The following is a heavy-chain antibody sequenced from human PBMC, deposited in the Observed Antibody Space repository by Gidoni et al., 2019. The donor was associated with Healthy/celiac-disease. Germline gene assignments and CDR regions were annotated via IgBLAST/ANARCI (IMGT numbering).Heavy chain of an antibody. Sequence: EVQLVESGGGLVKPGGSLRLSSAASGLPFSRYSMNWVRQAPGKGLEWVLSISSSSSYIYYADSVKGRFTISRDNAKNSLYLQMNSLRAEDTAVYYCASIGTVVIALGYWYFDLWGRGTLVTVSS. CDR3: ASIGTVVIALGYWYFDL. CDR2: ISSSSSYI. V-gene: IGHV3-21*01. CDR1: GLPFSRYS. D-gene: IGHD2-21*01. J-gene: IGHJ2*01.